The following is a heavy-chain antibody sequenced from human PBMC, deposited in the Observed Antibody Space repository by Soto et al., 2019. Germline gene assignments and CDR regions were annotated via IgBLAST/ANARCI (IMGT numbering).Heavy chain of an antibody. CDR2: INAGNGNT. CDR3: ARDEVHSGSYSGYFDY. Sequence: ASVKVSCKASGYTFTSYAMHWVRQAPGQRLEWMGWINAGNGNTKYSQKFQGRVTITRDTSASTAYTELSSLRSEDTAVYYCARDEVHSGSYSGYFDYWGQGTLVTVS. CDR1: GYTFTSYA. J-gene: IGHJ4*02. D-gene: IGHD3-10*01. V-gene: IGHV1-3*01.